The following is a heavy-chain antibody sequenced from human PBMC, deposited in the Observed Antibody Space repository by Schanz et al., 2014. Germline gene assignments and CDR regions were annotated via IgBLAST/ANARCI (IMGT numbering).Heavy chain of an antibody. Sequence: QVQLVQSGAEVKKPGASVKVSCKTSGYTFTNFYLHWVRQAPGQGLEWMGWINSANGNTKYSHRFQGRVTITRDTSATTAYMELSSLRSEDTAVYYCARGYGDSPTDFWGQGTLVTVSS. D-gene: IGHD4-17*01. CDR2: INSANGNT. V-gene: IGHV1-3*01. CDR3: ARGYGDSPTDF. CDR1: GYTFTNFY. J-gene: IGHJ4*02.